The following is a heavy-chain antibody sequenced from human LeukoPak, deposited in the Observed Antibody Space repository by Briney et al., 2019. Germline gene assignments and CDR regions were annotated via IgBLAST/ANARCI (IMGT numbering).Heavy chain of an antibody. V-gene: IGHV4-34*01. CDR1: DGSFSGDY. D-gene: IGHD7-27*01. CDR3: AFSPRFSPWGSY. J-gene: IGHJ4*02. Sequence: KPSETLSLTCGVYDGSFSGDYWSWIRQPPGKGLEWIGEVNHSGSTSDNPSLKSRVTILVDRSKNQFSLKLKSVTAADTAVYYCAFSPRFSPWGSYWGQGSLVTVSS. CDR2: VNHSGST.